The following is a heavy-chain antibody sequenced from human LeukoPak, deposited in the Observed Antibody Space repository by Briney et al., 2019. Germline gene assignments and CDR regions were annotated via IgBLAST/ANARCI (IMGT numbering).Heavy chain of an antibody. J-gene: IGHJ4*02. CDR2: INPSGGST. CDR3: ARAHVDTAMVTGRFDY. V-gene: IGHV1-46*01. CDR1: GYTFTSYY. D-gene: IGHD5-18*01. Sequence: GDSVKVSCKASGYTFTSYYMHWVRQAPGQELERMGIINPSGGSTSYAQKFQGRVTMTRDTSTSTVYMELSSLRSEDTAVYYCARAHVDTAMVTGRFDYWGQGTLVTVSS.